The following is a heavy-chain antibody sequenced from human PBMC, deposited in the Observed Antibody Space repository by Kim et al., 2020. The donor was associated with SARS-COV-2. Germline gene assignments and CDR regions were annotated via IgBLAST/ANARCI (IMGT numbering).Heavy chain of an antibody. CDR3: AKGGWLLLPNPFDY. CDR1: GFTFDDYA. V-gene: IGHV3-9*01. Sequence: GGSLRLSCAASGFTFDDYAMHWVRQAPGKGLEWVSGISWNSGSIGYADSVKGRFTISRDNAKNSLYLQMNSLRAEDTALYYCAKGGWLLLPNPFDYWGQGTLVTVSS. CDR2: ISWNSGSI. J-gene: IGHJ4*02. D-gene: IGHD3-22*01.